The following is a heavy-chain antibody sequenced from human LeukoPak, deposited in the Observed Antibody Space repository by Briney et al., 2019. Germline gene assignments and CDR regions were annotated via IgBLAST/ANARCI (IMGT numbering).Heavy chain of an antibody. D-gene: IGHD7-27*01. CDR2: ISSSSSTI. J-gene: IGHJ4*02. V-gene: IGHV3-48*04. CDR3: AREHRVPLTGDRGQIDY. CDR1: GFTFSSYS. Sequence: GGSLRLSCAASGFTFSSYSMNWVRQAPGKGLEWVSYISSSSSTIYYADSVKGRFTISRDNAKNSLYLQMNSLRAEDTAVYCCAREHRVPLTGDRGQIDYWGQGTLVTVSS.